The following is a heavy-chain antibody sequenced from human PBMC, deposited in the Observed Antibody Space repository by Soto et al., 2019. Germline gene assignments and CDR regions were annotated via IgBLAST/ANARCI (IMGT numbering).Heavy chain of an antibody. V-gene: IGHV3-9*01. Sequence: DVQLVESGGGLVQPGRSLRLSCAASGFTFHDHAMHWVRQRPGKGLEWVSGITWNSGDIGYAGSVKGRFTITRDNAKSYMYLQMTRLGVEDTALYYCEKHAGLYSSASGSFDSWGQGTLVTVSS. J-gene: IGHJ4*02. CDR2: ITWNSGDI. CDR3: EKHAGLYSSASGSFDS. CDR1: GFTFHDHA. D-gene: IGHD6-6*01.